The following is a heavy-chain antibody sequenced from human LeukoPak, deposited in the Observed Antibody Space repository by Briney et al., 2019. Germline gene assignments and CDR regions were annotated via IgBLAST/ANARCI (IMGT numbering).Heavy chain of an antibody. CDR3: ARVLYSSGWYGDHY. J-gene: IGHJ6*02. D-gene: IGHD6-19*01. CDR1: GFTFSSYS. Sequence: GGSLRLSCAASGFTFSSYSMNWVRQAPGKGLEWVSFISSSSSTIYYADSVKGRFTVSRDNAKNSLYLQMNSLRAEDTAVYYCARVLYSSGWYGDHYWGQGTTVTVSS. V-gene: IGHV3-48*01. CDR2: ISSSSSTI.